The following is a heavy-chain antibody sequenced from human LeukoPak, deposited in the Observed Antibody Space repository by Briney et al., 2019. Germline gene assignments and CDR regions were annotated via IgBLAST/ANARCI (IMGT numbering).Heavy chain of an antibody. CDR2: ISGSGGST. J-gene: IGHJ6*03. Sequence: GGSLRLSCAASGFTFSSYAMSWVRQAPGKGLEWVSAISGSGGSTYYADSVKGRFTISRDNSKNTLYLQMNSLRAEDTAVYYCARDNPSDFWSGYPSYMDVWGKGTTVTVSS. CDR3: ARDNPSDFWSGYPSYMDV. V-gene: IGHV3-23*01. D-gene: IGHD3-3*01. CDR1: GFTFSSYA.